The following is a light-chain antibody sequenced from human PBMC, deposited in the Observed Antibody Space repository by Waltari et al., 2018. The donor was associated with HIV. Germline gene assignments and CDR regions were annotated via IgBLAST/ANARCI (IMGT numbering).Light chain of an antibody. V-gene: IGKV3-15*01. J-gene: IGKJ1*01. CDR3: QQYKNWLRS. Sequence: EIVMTQSPATLSVSPGESATLSCRASESVITSLAWYQQKPGQAPRLLIYGASTRATGIPARFSGSGSGTEFTLTISSLQSEDFAVYYCQQYKNWLRSFGQGTKVEIK. CDR1: ESVITS. CDR2: GAS.